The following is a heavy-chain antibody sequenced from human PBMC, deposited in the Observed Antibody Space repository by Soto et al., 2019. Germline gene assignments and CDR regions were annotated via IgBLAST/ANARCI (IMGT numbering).Heavy chain of an antibody. V-gene: IGHV5-51*01. J-gene: IGHJ6*02. CDR3: ARAGYYDFWSGFPRGGMDV. Sequence: RGESLKISCNGSGYSFTSYWIGWVRQMPGKGLEWMGIIYPGDSDTRYSPSFQGQVTISADKSISTAYLQWRSLKASDTAMYYCARAGYYDFWSGFPRGGMDVWGQATKVTVYS. CDR2: IYPGDSDT. D-gene: IGHD3-3*01. CDR1: GYSFTSYW.